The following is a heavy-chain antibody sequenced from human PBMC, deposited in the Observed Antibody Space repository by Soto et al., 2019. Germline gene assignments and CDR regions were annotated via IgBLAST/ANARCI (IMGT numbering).Heavy chain of an antibody. V-gene: IGHV3-49*04. Sequence: EVQLVESGGGLVQPGRSLRHSCTASGFTFGDYAMSWVRQAPGKGLEWVGFIRSKAYGGTTEYAASVKGRFTISRDDSKSIAYLQMNSLKSEDTVVYYCSRCGIQLWLDYYYGMDVWGQVTTVTVSS. CDR1: GFTFGDYA. J-gene: IGHJ6*02. CDR2: IRSKAYGGTT. D-gene: IGHD5-18*01. CDR3: SRCGIQLWLDYYYGMDV.